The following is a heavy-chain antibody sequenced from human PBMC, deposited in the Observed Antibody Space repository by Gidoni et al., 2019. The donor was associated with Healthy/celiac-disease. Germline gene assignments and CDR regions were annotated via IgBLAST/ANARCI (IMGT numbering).Heavy chain of an antibody. CDR1: GFTFSSYA. D-gene: IGHD1-26*01. CDR2: ISGSGGST. Sequence: EVQLLESGGGLVQPGGSLRLSCAASGFTFSSYAMSWVRQAPGKGLEWVSAISGSGGSTYYADSVKGRFTISRDNSKNTLYLQMNSLRAEDTAVYYCAKDLYIYDSGSYPSDYWGQGTLVTVSS. V-gene: IGHV3-23*01. J-gene: IGHJ4*02. CDR3: AKDLYIYDSGSYPSDY.